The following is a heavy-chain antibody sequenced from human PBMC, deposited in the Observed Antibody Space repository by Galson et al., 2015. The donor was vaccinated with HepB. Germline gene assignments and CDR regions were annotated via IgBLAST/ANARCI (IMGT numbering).Heavy chain of an antibody. CDR1: GFSFDDYA. Sequence: SLRLSCAASGFSFDDYALHWVRQAPGKGLEWVSGISGNSGSIGYADSVKGRFTISRDNAKNSLYLQMTSLRAEDTALYYCAKDMGTVTTVFDYWGQGTLVTVSS. V-gene: IGHV3-9*01. CDR3: AKDMGTVTTVFDY. CDR2: ISGNSGSI. D-gene: IGHD4-11*01. J-gene: IGHJ4*02.